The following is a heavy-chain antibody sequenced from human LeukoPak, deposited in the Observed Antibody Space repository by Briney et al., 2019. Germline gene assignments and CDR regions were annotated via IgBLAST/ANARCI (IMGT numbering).Heavy chain of an antibody. Sequence: PSETLSLTCTVSGGSISSSSYYWGWIRQPPGKGLEWIGSIYYSGSTYYNPSLKSRVTISVDTSKNQFSLKLSSVTAADTAVYYCARFFWDFNYFDYWGQGTLVTVSS. CDR1: GGSISSSSYY. V-gene: IGHV4-39*01. J-gene: IGHJ4*02. CDR3: ARFFWDFNYFDY. CDR2: IYYSGST. D-gene: IGHD3-3*01.